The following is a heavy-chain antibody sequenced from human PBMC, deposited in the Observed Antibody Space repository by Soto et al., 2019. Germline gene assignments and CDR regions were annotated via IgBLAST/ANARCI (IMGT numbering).Heavy chain of an antibody. J-gene: IGHJ6*02. CDR1: GYTFTSYG. CDR3: ARDTTKVRINYYYYGMDV. V-gene: IGHV1-18*01. D-gene: IGHD1-26*01. Sequence: GASVKVSCKASGYTFTSYGISWVRQAPEQGLEWMGWISAYNGNTNYAQKLQGRVTMTTDTSTSTAYMEPRSLRSDDTAVYYCARDTTKVRINYYYYGMDVWGQGTTVTVSS. CDR2: ISAYNGNT.